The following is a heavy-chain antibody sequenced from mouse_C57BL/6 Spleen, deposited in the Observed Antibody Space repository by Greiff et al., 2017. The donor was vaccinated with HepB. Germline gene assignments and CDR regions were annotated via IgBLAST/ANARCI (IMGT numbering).Heavy chain of an antibody. V-gene: IGHV10-1*01. Sequence: EVMLVESGGGLVQPKGSLKLSCAASGFSFNPYAMNWVRQAPGKGLEWVARIRSKSNNYATYYAASVKDRFTISRDDSESMLYLQMNNLKTEDTAMYYCVRHGDGSSYWYFDVWGTGTTVTVSS. CDR1: GFSFNPYA. CDR3: VRHGDGSSYWYFDV. J-gene: IGHJ1*03. D-gene: IGHD1-1*01. CDR2: IRSKSNNYAT.